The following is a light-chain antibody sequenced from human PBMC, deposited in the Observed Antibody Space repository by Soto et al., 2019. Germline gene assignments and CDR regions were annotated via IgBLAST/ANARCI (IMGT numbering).Light chain of an antibody. Sequence: EIVLTQSPATLSLSPGERATLSCRASQSVSSYLAWYQQKPGQAPRLLIYDASNRATGIPARFSGSGSGTDVTLTISSLEPEDVAVYYCQQRSNWPPYTFGQGTKVEIK. V-gene: IGKV3-11*01. CDR2: DAS. J-gene: IGKJ2*01. CDR3: QQRSNWPPYT. CDR1: QSVSSY.